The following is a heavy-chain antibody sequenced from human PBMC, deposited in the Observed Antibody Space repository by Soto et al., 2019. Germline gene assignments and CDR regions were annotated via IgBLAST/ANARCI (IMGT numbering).Heavy chain of an antibody. V-gene: IGHV1-69*12. CDR1: GGTFSSYA. CDR3: ARSITGTVSYYYGMDV. J-gene: IGHJ6*02. D-gene: IGHD1-20*01. CDR2: IIPIFGTA. Sequence: QVQLVQSGAEVKKPGSSVTVSCKASGGTFSSYAINWVRQAPGQGLEWMGGIIPIFGTADYAQKFQGRVTITADESTSTAYMELSSLRSEDTAVYYCARSITGTVSYYYGMDVWGQGTTVTVSS.